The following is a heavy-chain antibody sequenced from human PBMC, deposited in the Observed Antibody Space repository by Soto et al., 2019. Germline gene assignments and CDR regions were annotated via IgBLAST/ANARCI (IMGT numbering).Heavy chain of an antibody. D-gene: IGHD2-2*01. V-gene: IGHV1-8*02. J-gene: IGHJ6*02. CDR2: MNPINGAT. CDR1: GYDFTAYD. Sequence: ASVKVSCKASGYDFTAYDVNWVRQASGQGLEWMGWMNPINGATGTARRFQGRVSMTRNTDTGTAYLELTSLRSDDTAVYFCGRGPSPRAPAGGTPYYYAMDVWGQGTTVTVSS. CDR3: GRGPSPRAPAGGTPYYYAMDV.